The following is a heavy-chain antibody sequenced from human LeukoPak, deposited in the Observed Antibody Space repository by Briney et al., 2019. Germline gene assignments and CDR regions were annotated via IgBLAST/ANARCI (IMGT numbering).Heavy chain of an antibody. CDR3: ARDHGGLLAFDI. D-gene: IGHD3-16*01. CDR1: GGSISSGSYY. CDR2: IYTSGST. Sequence: SETLSLTCTVSGGSISSGSYYWSWIRQPAGKGLEWIGRIYTSGSTNYNPSLKSRVTISVDTSKNQFSLELSSVTAADTAVYYCARDHGGLLAFDIWGQGTMVTVSS. V-gene: IGHV4-61*02. J-gene: IGHJ3*02.